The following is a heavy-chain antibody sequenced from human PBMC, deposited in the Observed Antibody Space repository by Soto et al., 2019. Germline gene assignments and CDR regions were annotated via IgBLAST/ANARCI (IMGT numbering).Heavy chain of an antibody. CDR2: IIPVFGAA. Sequence: GASVKVSCKASGATLDSFINYGITWVRQAPGQGLEWMGGIIPVFGAANHAQKFQGRVTISADESTRTVNMELSSLRSDDTAVYYCVLQARVVPATTFDYWGQGTLVTVSS. CDR3: VLQARVVPATTFDY. D-gene: IGHD2-21*02. V-gene: IGHV1-69*13. J-gene: IGHJ4*02. CDR1: GATLDSFINYG.